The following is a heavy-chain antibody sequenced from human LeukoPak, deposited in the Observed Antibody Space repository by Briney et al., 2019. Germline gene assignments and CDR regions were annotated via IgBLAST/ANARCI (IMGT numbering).Heavy chain of an antibody. CDR1: GYRFTSYW. V-gene: IGHV5-51*01. CDR2: IFPGDSDS. J-gene: IGHJ4*02. Sequence: GESLKISCKGSGYRFTSYWIGWVRRIPGTGLEWMGIIFPGDSDSRYSPSFQGQVTISVDKSISTAYLQWNSLKASDTAIYYCARFRDDFPDYWGQGTLIIVSS. D-gene: IGHD5-24*01. CDR3: ARFRDDFPDY.